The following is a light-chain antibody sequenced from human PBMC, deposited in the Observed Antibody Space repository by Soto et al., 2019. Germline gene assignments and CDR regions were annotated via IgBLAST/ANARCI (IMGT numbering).Light chain of an antibody. J-gene: IGKJ4*01. CDR3: QQSFNAPS. CDR1: QNISSY. CDR2: AAS. V-gene: IGKV1-39*01. Sequence: DIQMTQSPSSLSASVGDRVTITCRASQNISSYFNWYQQKPGKAPKLLIYAASSLQSGVPSRFSGSGSGTDFSLTISSLQPEDFASYYCQQSFNAPSCGGGTKVEIK.